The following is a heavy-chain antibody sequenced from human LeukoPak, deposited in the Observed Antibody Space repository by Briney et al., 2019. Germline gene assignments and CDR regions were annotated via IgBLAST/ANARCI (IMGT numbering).Heavy chain of an antibody. CDR1: GYSISGAYY. Sequence: SETLSLTRTVSGYSISGAYYWGWIRQPPGKGLEWIGSIYYSGSTYYNPSLKSRVTISVDTSKNQFSLKLSSVTAADTAVYYCARLPLTALTTVFYFDYWGQGTLVTVSS. D-gene: IGHD4-17*01. V-gene: IGHV4-38-2*02. CDR2: IYYSGST. J-gene: IGHJ4*02. CDR3: ARLPLTALTTVFYFDY.